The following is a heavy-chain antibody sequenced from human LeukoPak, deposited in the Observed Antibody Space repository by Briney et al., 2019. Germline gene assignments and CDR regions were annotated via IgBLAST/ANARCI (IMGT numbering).Heavy chain of an antibody. CDR1: GGSISSYY. CDR3: ARDLVPAAIGGGFDY. Sequence: SETLSLTCTVSGGSISSYYWSWIRQPPGKGLEWIGYIYYSRSTNYNPSLKSRVTISVDTSKNQFSLKLSSVTAADTAVYYCARDLVPAAIGGGFDYWGQGTLVTVSS. J-gene: IGHJ4*02. D-gene: IGHD2-2*01. CDR2: IYYSRST. V-gene: IGHV4-59*01.